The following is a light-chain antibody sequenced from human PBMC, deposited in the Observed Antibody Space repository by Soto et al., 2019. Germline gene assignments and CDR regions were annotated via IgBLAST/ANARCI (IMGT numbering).Light chain of an antibody. Sequence: QSVLTQPPSVSGAPGQRVTISCTGSSSNIGAGYDVHWYQQLPGTAPKLLIYGNSNRPSGVPDRFSGSKSGTSASLAITGLQAEDEADYYRQSYDSTQGVFGGGTKVTVL. CDR1: SSNIGAGYD. V-gene: IGLV1-40*01. CDR3: QSYDSTQGV. CDR2: GNS. J-gene: IGLJ2*01.